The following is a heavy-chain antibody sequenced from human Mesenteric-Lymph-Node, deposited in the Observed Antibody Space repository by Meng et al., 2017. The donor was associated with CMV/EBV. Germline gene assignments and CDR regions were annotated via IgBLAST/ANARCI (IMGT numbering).Heavy chain of an antibody. Sequence: SVKVSCKASGGTFSSYAISWVRQAPGQGLEWMGGIIPILGIANYAQKFQGRVTITADKSTSTACMELSSLRSEDTAVYYCARRPSWQGYYFDYWGQGTLVTVSS. D-gene: IGHD6-13*01. CDR2: IIPILGIA. CDR3: ARRPSWQGYYFDY. V-gene: IGHV1-69*10. J-gene: IGHJ4*02. CDR1: GGTFSSYA.